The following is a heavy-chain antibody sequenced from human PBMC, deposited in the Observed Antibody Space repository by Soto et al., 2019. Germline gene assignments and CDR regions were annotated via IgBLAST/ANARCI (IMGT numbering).Heavy chain of an antibody. Sequence: QVRLVQSEPEVKKPGASVKVSCKTFGYTFYTYGISWVRQAPGQGLEWMGWINVYNGNTNYAQNVQGRVTLTTDTSTNTAYMELRSLRSDDTAVYFCARGGYYGSGSYYIYFDFWGQGTLVTVSS. J-gene: IGHJ4*02. CDR3: ARGGYYGSGSYYIYFDF. V-gene: IGHV1-18*01. CDR2: INVYNGNT. D-gene: IGHD3-10*01. CDR1: GYTFYTYG.